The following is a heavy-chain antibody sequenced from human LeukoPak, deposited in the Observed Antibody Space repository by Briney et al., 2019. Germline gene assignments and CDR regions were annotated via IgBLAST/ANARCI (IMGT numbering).Heavy chain of an antibody. J-gene: IGHJ4*02. D-gene: IGHD3-22*01. CDR1: GGXISXXY. V-gene: IGHV4-30-4*01. CDR3: ARQYDSSGYLLDY. CDR2: IYYSGST. Sequence: TLSLTCTVXGGXISXXYWSWIRXPPGKXLEXIXYIYYSGSTYYNPSLKSRVTISVDTSKNQFSLKLSSVTAADTAVYYCARQYDSSGYLLDYWGQGTLVTVSS.